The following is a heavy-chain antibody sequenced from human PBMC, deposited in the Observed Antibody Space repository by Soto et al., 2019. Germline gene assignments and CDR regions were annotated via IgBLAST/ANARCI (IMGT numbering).Heavy chain of an antibody. CDR3: ARLPNKSPQN. V-gene: IGHV3-74*01. J-gene: IGHJ1*01. CDR1: GFTFSSYW. CDR2: ISTDASST. Sequence: EVQLVESGGGLVQPGGSLRLSCAASGFTFSSYWMHWVRQAPGKGLVWVSSISTDASSTSYTDPVKGSFTISRDNAKNTLYLQMNTVRAEDTALYYCARLPNKSPQNWGQGTLVIVSP.